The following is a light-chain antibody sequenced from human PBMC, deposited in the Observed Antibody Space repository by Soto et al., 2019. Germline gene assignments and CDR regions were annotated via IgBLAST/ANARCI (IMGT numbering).Light chain of an antibody. V-gene: IGKV3D-20*02. Sequence: EIVLTQSPGTLSLSPGERATLSCRASQSVSNNFLAWYQQKPGQAPRLFIYGASSRATGIPARFSGSGSGTDFTLTISGREPADLGVYYCQQRHNWPITFGQGTRLEN. CDR2: GAS. CDR1: QSVSNNF. CDR3: QQRHNWPIT. J-gene: IGKJ5*01.